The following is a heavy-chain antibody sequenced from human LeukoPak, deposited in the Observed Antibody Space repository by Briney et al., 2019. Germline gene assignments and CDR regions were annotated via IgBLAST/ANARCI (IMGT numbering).Heavy chain of an antibody. CDR1: GGSFSGYY. Sequence: SETLSLTCAVYGGSFSGYYWSWIRQPPGKGLEWIGEINHSGSTNYNPSLKSRVTISVDTSKNQFSLKLSSVTAADTAVYYCARSWQWLVNWFDPWGQGTLVTVSS. CDR2: INHSGST. CDR3: ARSWQWLVNWFDP. J-gene: IGHJ5*02. V-gene: IGHV4-34*01. D-gene: IGHD6-19*01.